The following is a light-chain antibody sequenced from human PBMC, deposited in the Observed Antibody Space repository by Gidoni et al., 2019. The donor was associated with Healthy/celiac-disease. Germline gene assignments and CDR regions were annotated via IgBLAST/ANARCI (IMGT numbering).Light chain of an antibody. CDR2: GAS. J-gene: IGKJ5*01. CDR1: QSVSSN. CDR3: QQYNNWRSIT. V-gene: IGKV3-15*01. Sequence: EIVMTQSPATLSVSPGERATLSCRASQSVSSNLAWYQQKPGQAPRLLIYGASTRATGIPARFSGSGSGTEFTLTISSLQSEDFAVYYCQQYNNWRSITFXQXTRLEIK.